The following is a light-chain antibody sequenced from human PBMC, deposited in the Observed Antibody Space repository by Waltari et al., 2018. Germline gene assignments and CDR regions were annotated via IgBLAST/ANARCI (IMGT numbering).Light chain of an antibody. CDR3: QSYDNNLRAWV. CDR2: ANE. Sequence: SGLTQPTSGSGAAGQRVIIACTGTSTNRGAHNHVHGYQQFPGTAPKVLIYANENRPSGIPDRFSASKSGTSASLTITGLQTEDEADYYCQSYDNNLRAWVFGGGTKVTVL. CDR1: STNRGAHNH. J-gene: IGLJ3*02. V-gene: IGLV1-40*01.